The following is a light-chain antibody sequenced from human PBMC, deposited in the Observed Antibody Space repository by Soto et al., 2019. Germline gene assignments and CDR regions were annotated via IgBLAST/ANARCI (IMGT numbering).Light chain of an antibody. CDR2: GAS. Sequence: EIVLTQSPGTLSLSPGERATLSCRASQSVSSSYLAWFQQKPGQAPRLLIYGASSRATGIPDRFSGSGSGTDFTLTISRLDPEDFAVYYCQQYGSSPDTVGQGTKLEIK. CDR3: QQYGSSPDT. CDR1: QSVSSSY. J-gene: IGKJ2*01. V-gene: IGKV3-20*01.